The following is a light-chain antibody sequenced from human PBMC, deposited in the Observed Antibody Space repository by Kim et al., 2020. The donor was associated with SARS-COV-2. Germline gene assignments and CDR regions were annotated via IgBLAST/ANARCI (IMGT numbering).Light chain of an antibody. J-gene: IGKJ5*01. CDR1: EGSGKY. V-gene: IGKV1-9*01. CDR2: GGF. Sequence: ATGRDRITLNCRDNEGSGKYVGWDPAKPGKSRNLPIPGGFTLQSGVPSRFSGSGSGTDFALTINSLQTEDFAAYYCQYLKNYPLTFGQGTRLEIK. CDR3: QYLKNYPLT.